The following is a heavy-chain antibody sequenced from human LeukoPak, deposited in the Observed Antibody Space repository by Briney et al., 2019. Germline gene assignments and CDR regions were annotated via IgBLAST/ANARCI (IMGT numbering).Heavy chain of an antibody. V-gene: IGHV3-30-3*01. CDR1: GFTFSSYA. J-gene: IGHJ4*02. Sequence: GGSLRLSCAASGFTFSSYAMHWVREAPGKGLEWVAVISYDGSNKYYADSVKGRFTISRDNSKNTLYLQMNSLRAEDTAVYYCARDPVVGAVAGTGYFDYWGQGTLVTVSS. CDR2: ISYDGSNK. D-gene: IGHD6-19*01. CDR3: ARDPVVGAVAGTGYFDY.